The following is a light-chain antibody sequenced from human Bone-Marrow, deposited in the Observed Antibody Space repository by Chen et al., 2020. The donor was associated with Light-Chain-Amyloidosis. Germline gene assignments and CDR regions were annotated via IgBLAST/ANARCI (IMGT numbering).Light chain of an antibody. V-gene: IGKV2-28*01. CDR1: PSLLHSSGYNY. J-gene: IGKJ1*01. CDR2: LGS. CDR3: MQVLQTWT. Sequence: DIVMTQSPLSLPVTPGEPASISCRSSPSLLHSSGYNYLHWYLQKPGQSPQLLISLGSNRASGVPDRFSGSGSGTDFTLKISKVEADDVGVYYCMQVLQTWTFGQGTKVEIK.